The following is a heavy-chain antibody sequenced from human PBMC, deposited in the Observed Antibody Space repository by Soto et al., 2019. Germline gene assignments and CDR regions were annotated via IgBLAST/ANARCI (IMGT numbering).Heavy chain of an antibody. Sequence: QVQLQESGPGLVKPSETLSLTCTVSGDSITNYYWSWVRQPPGKGLEWIGFIYYNGATSYSPSLQSRVAISIDTSKNQFSLRLTSVSAADTAVYYCATTYGASAGYFHHWGQGTLVTISS. J-gene: IGHJ1*01. CDR1: GDSITNYY. CDR3: ATTYGASAGYFHH. D-gene: IGHD4-17*01. CDR2: IYYNGAT. V-gene: IGHV4-59*08.